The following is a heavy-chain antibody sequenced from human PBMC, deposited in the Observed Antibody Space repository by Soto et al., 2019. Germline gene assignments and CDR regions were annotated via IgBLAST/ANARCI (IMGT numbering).Heavy chain of an antibody. J-gene: IGHJ4*02. CDR1: GGTFSDSA. V-gene: IGHV1-69*12. D-gene: IGHD1-26*01. Sequence: QVHLVQSGAEVKKPGSSVKVSCKTSGGTFSDSAINWLRQTPGQGLEWMGGLVPMFRTANYAPNLQGRVSITADESTSTVFMELDSLTFEDTAVYYCARGLGGSYFPFDFWGQGTLVTVSS. CDR3: ARGLGGSYFPFDF. CDR2: LVPMFRTA.